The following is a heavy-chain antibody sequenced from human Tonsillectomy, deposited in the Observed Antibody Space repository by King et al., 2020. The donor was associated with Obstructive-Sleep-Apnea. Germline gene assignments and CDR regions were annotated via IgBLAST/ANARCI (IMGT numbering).Heavy chain of an antibody. V-gene: IGHV5-51*01. CDR3: AGHPAHGNTLVPFDN. J-gene: IGHJ4*02. CDR1: GYKFTTYW. D-gene: IGHD6-6*01. CDR2: IYPGDTDT. Sequence: VQLVESGPEAKKPGESLKISCKASGYKFTTYWIGWVRQKPGKGLEWMGIIYPGDTDTRYGPSFQGHVTISADKSISPAFLPWSSLTASDSAMYYCAGHPAHGNTLVPFDNWGQGTLVTVSS.